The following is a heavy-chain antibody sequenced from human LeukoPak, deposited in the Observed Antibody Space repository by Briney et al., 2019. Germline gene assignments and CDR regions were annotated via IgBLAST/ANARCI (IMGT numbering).Heavy chain of an antibody. CDR2: IIPILGIA. Sequence: RASVKVSCKASGGTFSSYAISWVRQAPGQGLEWMGRIIPILGIANYAQKFQGRVTITADKSTSTAYMELSSLRSVDTAVYYCASPAGLGYCSGGSCYVRLSAFDIWGQGTMVTVSS. V-gene: IGHV1-69*04. J-gene: IGHJ3*02. CDR3: ASPAGLGYCSGGSCYVRLSAFDI. D-gene: IGHD2-15*01. CDR1: GGTFSSYA.